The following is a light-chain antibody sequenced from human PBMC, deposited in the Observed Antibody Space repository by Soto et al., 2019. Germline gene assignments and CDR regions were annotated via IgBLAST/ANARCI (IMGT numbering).Light chain of an antibody. CDR2: GAS. J-gene: IGKJ5*01. V-gene: IGKV3D-20*02. CDR3: QQRSNWPPGLN. Sequence: DTRGCRTIKSVSSSCLAWYQQKPGQAPRLLISGASSRATGIPDRFSGSGSGTDFTLTISRLYPEDFAVYFWQQRSNWPPGLNFGQGTRLAI. CDR1: KSVSSSC.